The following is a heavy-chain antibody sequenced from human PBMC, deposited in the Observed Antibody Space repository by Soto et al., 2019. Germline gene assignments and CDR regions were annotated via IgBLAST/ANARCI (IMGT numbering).Heavy chain of an antibody. J-gene: IGHJ4*02. V-gene: IGHV4-59*01. CDR1: GGSISSYY. Sequence: QVQLRESGPGLVKPSETLSLTCTVSGGSISSYYWSWIRQPPGKGLEWIGYIYYSGSTNYNPSLKSRVTISVDTSKNQFSLKLSSVTAADTAVYYCARLIEEFDYWGQGTLVTVSS. CDR2: IYYSGST. CDR3: ARLIEEFDY.